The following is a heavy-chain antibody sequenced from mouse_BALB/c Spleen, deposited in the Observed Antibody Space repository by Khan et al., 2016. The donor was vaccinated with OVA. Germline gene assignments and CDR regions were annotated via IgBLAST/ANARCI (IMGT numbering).Heavy chain of an antibody. D-gene: IGHD1-1*01. CDR3: VTHVIGSAWLTY. CDR1: GYTFTNYW. V-gene: IGHV1-7*01. J-gene: IGHJ3*01. CDR2: INPSTDYT. Sequence: QVQLQQSGAELVKPGASVKMSCKASGYTFTNYWMHWVKQRPGQGLEWIGYINPSTDYTEYNQKFKDKASLTADKSSSTAYMQLTSLTSEDSALYYCVTHVIGSAWLTYGGQGTLVTVSA.